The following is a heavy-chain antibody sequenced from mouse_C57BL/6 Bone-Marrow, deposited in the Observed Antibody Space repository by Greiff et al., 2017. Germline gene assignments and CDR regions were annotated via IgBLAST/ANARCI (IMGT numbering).Heavy chain of an antibody. CDR3: ATTMITTWGFAY. CDR2: ISSGGSYT. D-gene: IGHD2-4*01. V-gene: IGHV5-6*01. CDR1: GFTFSSYG. Sequence: EVKVVESGGDLVKPGGSLKLSCAASGFTFSSYGMSWVRQTPDKRLEWVATISSGGSYTYYPDSVKGRFTISRDNAKNTLYLQMSSLKSEDTAMYYCATTMITTWGFAYWGQGTLVTVSA. J-gene: IGHJ3*01.